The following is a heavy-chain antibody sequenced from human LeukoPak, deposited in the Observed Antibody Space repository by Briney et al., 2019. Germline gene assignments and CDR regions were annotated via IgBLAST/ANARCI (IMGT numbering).Heavy chain of an antibody. CDR3: AKGGNGYSYGYFDF. CDR2: IRYDGGNK. CDR1: GFTFSSYG. D-gene: IGHD5-18*01. J-gene: IGHJ4*02. Sequence: GGSLRLSCAASGFTFSSYGMHWVRQAPGKGLEWVAFIRYDGGNKYYADSVKGRFTISRDNSKNTLYLQMNSLRTEDTAVYYCAKGGNGYSYGYFDFWAQGTLVTVSS. V-gene: IGHV3-30*02.